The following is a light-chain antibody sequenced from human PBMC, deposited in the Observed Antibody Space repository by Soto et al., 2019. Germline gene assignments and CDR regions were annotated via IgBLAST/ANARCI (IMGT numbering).Light chain of an antibody. Sequence: EIVLTQSPGTLSLSPGERATLSCRASQSFSSSYLAWYQQKPGQAPRLLIYGASSRATGIPDRFSGSGSGTDLTLTISMLEPEDFAVYYCQHYGSALFTYGPGTQVDVK. J-gene: IGKJ3*01. CDR3: QHYGSALFT. CDR2: GAS. V-gene: IGKV3-20*01. CDR1: QSFSSSY.